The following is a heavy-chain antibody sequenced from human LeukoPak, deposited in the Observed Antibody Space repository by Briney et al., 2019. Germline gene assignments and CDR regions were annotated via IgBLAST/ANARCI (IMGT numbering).Heavy chain of an antibody. CDR2: IYYSGST. V-gene: IGHV4-59*01. CDR1: GGSISSYY. J-gene: IGHJ3*02. Sequence: PSETLSLTCTVSGGSISSYYWSWIRQPPGKGLEWMGYIYYSGSTNYNPSLKSRVTISVDTSKNQFSLKLSSVTAADTAVYYCAGSNVVPAAIGAFDIWGQGTMVTVSS. D-gene: IGHD2-2*02. CDR3: AGSNVVPAAIGAFDI.